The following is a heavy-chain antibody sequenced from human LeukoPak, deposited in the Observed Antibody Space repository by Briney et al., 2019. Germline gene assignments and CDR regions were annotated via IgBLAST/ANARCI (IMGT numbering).Heavy chain of an antibody. V-gene: IGHV4-31*03. CDR2: IYYSGST. D-gene: IGHD1-14*01. CDR3: ARGPDVYYFDY. CDR1: GGSISSGGYY. Sequence: MTSQTLSLTCTVSGGSISSGGYYWSWIRQHPGKGLEWIGYIYYSGSTYYNPSLKSRVTISVNTSKNQFSLKLSSVTAADTAVYYRARGPDVYYFDYWGQGNLVTVSS. J-gene: IGHJ4*02.